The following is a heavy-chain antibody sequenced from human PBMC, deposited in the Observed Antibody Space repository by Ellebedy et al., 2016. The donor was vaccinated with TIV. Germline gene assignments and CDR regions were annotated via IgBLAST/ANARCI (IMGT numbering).Heavy chain of an antibody. J-gene: IGHJ5*02. V-gene: IGHV1-46*01. CDR1: GGTFSSYA. CDR2: INPSGGST. CDR3: ARDRCSGGSCYDWFDP. D-gene: IGHD2-15*01. Sequence: ASVKVSCKASGGTFSSYAISWVRQAPGQGLEWMGIINPSGGSTSYAQKFQGRVTMTRDTSTSTVYMELSSLRSEDTAVYYCARDRCSGGSCYDWFDPWGQGTLVTVSS.